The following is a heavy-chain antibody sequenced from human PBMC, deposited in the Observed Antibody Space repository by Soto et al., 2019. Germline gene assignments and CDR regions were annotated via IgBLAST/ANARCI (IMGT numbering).Heavy chain of an antibody. V-gene: IGHV4-59*01. CDR2: IHSSGRS. J-gene: IGHJ5*02. CDR1: GGAFRSYF. Sequence: QVRLRESGPQVVKPSATLSLNCNVSGGAFRSYFWSWIRQSPGKGLEWIGNIHSSGRSNYNPSFKSRVSMSIDPSKNQFSVRLPSVTPADTAVYYCARDDPFDPWGQGILVTVSS. CDR3: ARDDPFDP.